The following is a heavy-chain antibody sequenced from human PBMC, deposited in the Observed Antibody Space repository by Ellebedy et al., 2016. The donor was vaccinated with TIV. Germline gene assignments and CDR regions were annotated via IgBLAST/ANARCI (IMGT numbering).Heavy chain of an antibody. V-gene: IGHV3-7*03. D-gene: IGHD3-16*01. CDR1: GFTFSNYY. Sequence: GESLKTSCAASGFTFSNYYMTWVRQAPGKGLEWVANIHQDGSDKHYVDSVKGRFTISRDNAKNSLYLQMNSLRAEDTAVYYCAQRGADYWGQGTPVTVSS. CDR2: IHQDGSDK. CDR3: AQRGADY. J-gene: IGHJ4*02.